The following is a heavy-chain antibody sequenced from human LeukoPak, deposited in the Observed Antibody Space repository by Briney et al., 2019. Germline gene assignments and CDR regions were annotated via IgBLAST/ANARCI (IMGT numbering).Heavy chain of an antibody. CDR1: GYTFTSYD. CDR2: MNPNSGNT. J-gene: IGHJ4*02. Sequence: GASVEVSCKASGYTFTSYDISWVRQATGQGLEWMGWMNPNSGNTGYAQKFKGRVTMTRDTSISTAYMELSRLRSDDTAVYYCARGIHRGGHWGQGTLVTVSS. CDR3: ARGIHRGGH. V-gene: IGHV1-8*01. D-gene: IGHD1-14*01.